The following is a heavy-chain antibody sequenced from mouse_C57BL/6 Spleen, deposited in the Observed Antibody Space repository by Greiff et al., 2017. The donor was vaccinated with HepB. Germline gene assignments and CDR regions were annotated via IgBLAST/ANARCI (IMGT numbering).Heavy chain of an antibody. CDR2: INPSNGGT. CDR3: ARGLITTVVGDY. CDR1: GYTFTSYW. Sequence: QVQLQQPGAELVKPGASVKMSCKASGYTFTSYWMHWVKQRPGQGLEWIGNINPSNGGTNYNEKFKSKATLTVDKSSSTAYMQLSSLTSEDSAVYYCARGLITTVVGDYWGQGTTLTVSS. D-gene: IGHD1-1*01. V-gene: IGHV1-53*01. J-gene: IGHJ2*01.